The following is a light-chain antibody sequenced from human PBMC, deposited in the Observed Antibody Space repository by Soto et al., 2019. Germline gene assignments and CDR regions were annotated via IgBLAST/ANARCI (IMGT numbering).Light chain of an antibody. V-gene: IGLV2-14*02. CDR3: CSYTSSAHVV. CDR2: EGT. Sequence: QSALTQPASVSGSPGQSITISCIGTSTDVGSYNLFSWYQQHPGKAPKLIIYEGTKRPAGVSNRFSGSKSGNTASLTVSGLQAEDEADYFCCSYTSSAHVVFGGGTKLTVL. CDR1: STDVGSYNL. J-gene: IGLJ2*01.